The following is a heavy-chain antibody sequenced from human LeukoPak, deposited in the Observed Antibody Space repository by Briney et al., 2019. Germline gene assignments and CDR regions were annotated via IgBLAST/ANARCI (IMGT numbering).Heavy chain of an antibody. Sequence: GGSLRLSCAASGFTFSSYSMNWVRQAPGKGLEWVSYISSSSSTIYYADSVKGRLTISRDNAKNSLYLQMNSLRAEDTAVYYCAREGVGKSRLVVVVADAFDIWGQGTMVTVSS. J-gene: IGHJ3*02. CDR3: AREGVGKSRLVVVVADAFDI. CDR2: ISSSSSTI. CDR1: GFTFSSYS. D-gene: IGHD2-15*01. V-gene: IGHV3-48*01.